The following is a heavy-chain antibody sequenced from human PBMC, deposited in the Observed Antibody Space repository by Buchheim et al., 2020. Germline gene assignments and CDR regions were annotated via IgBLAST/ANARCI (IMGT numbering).Heavy chain of an antibody. V-gene: IGHV3-23*01. CDR3: AKDRYSSSSFEGYNWFDP. D-gene: IGHD6-6*01. Sequence: EVQLLESGGGLVQPGGSLRLPCAASGFTFSSYAMSWVRQAPGKGLEWVSAISGSGGSTYYADSVKGRFTISRDNSKNTLYLQMNSLRAEDTAVYYCAKDRYSSSSFEGYNWFDPWGQGTL. J-gene: IGHJ5*02. CDR1: GFTFSSYA. CDR2: ISGSGGST.